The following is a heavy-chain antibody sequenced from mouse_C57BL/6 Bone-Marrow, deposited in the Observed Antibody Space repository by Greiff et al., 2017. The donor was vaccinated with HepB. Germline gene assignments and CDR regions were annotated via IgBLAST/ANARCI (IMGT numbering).Heavy chain of an antibody. CDR1: GYTFTDYY. CDR3: ARRGDITTVVRYFDV. V-gene: IGHV1-26*01. CDR2: INPNNGGT. J-gene: IGHJ1*03. Sequence: VQLQQSGPELVKPGASVKISCKASGYTFTDYYMNWVKQSHGKSLEWIGDINPNNGGTSYNQKFKGKATLTVDKSSSTAYMELRSLTSEDSAVYYCARRGDITTVVRYFDVWGTGTTVTVSS. D-gene: IGHD1-1*01.